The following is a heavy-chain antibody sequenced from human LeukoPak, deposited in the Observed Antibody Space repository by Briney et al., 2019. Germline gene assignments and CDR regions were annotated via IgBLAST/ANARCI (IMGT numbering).Heavy chain of an antibody. D-gene: IGHD5-18*01. CDR1: GFTFSSYA. J-gene: IGHJ4*02. CDR3: ARAHIWLPDY. V-gene: IGHV3-30-3*01. CDR2: ISYDGSNK. Sequence: GGSLRLSCAASGFTFSSYAMHWVRQAPGKGLEWVAVISYDGSNKYYADSVKGRFTISRDNSKNTLYLQMNSLRAEDTAVYYCARAHIWLPDYWAREPWSPSPQ.